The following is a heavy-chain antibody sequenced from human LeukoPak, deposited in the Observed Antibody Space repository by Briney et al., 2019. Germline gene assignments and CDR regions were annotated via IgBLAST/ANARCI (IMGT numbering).Heavy chain of an antibody. CDR1: GFTFSNYA. CDR3: ARGGGYCSGGSCYRVGYYFDY. J-gene: IGHJ4*02. CDR2: LGGSGINT. V-gene: IGHV3-23*01. Sequence: GGFLRLSCAASGFTFSNYAMSWVRQAPGKGLEWVSALGGSGINTYYADSVKGRFTISRDNSKNTLYLQMNSLGAEDTAVYYCARGGGYCSGGSCYRVGYYFDYWGQGTLVTVSS. D-gene: IGHD2-15*01.